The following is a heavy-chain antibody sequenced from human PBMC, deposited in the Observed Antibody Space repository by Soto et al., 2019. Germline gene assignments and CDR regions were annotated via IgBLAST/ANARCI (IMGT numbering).Heavy chain of an antibody. J-gene: IGHJ5*02. CDR1: GGSISSYY. D-gene: IGHD3-10*01. Sequence: SETLSLTCTVSGGSISSYYWSWIRQPPGKGLEWIGYIYYSGSTNYNPSLKSRVTISVDTSKNQFSLKLSSVTAADTAVYYCARSTMVRGVIGPSNWFDPWGQGTLVTVS. CDR2: IYYSGST. V-gene: IGHV4-59*01. CDR3: ARSTMVRGVIGPSNWFDP.